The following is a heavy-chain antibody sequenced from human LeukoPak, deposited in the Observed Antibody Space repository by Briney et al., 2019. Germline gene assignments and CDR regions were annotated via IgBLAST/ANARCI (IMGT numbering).Heavy chain of an antibody. Sequence: SETLSLTCAVYVESFSGHCWGWIRQSPVKGLEWVGETTHSGGTNYKPSLKSRLTISVDTSKNQFSLTLSSVTAADTAVYYCARMKRFGDPTMAGLVDYWGQGTLVTVSS. V-gene: IGHV4-34*01. CDR3: ARMKRFGDPTMAGLVDY. J-gene: IGHJ4*02. D-gene: IGHD3-10*01. CDR1: VESFSGHC. CDR2: TTHSGGT.